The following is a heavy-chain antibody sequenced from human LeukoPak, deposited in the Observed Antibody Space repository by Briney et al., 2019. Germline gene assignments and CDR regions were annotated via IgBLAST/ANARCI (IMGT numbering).Heavy chain of an antibody. Sequence: GGSLRLSCAASGFTFRNYWMHWVRQAPGKGLVWVSRITTDGSSTRYADSVKGRFTISRDNAKNSLYLQMNSLRAEDTAVYYCARDQYSYGFEASDYWGQGTLVTVSS. D-gene: IGHD5-18*01. V-gene: IGHV3-74*01. J-gene: IGHJ4*02. CDR3: ARDQYSYGFEASDY. CDR1: GFTFRNYW. CDR2: ITTDGSST.